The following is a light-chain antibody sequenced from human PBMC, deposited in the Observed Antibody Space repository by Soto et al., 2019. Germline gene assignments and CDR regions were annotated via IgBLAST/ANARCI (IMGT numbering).Light chain of an antibody. V-gene: IGLV1-40*01. Sequence: QAVVTQPPSVSGAPGQRVTISCTGSSSNIGAGYDVHWYQQLPGTAPKLLIYGNSNRPSGVPDRFSGSKSGTSASLAITGLQAEDEADYYCQSYDSSLSGPPLYVFGTGTKVTVL. CDR1: SSNIGAGYD. J-gene: IGLJ1*01. CDR3: QSYDSSLSGPPLYV. CDR2: GNS.